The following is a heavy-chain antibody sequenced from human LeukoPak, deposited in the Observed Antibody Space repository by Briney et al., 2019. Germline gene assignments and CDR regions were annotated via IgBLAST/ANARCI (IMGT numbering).Heavy chain of an antibody. V-gene: IGHV3-66*04. J-gene: IGHJ3*02. D-gene: IGHD6-13*01. CDR3: TTQYSSKSEAFDI. CDR1: GFIVSSNY. CDR2: IYSGGST. Sequence: GGSVRLSCAASGFIVSSNYMSWVRQAPGKGLEWVSVIYSGGSTYYADSVKGRFTISRDNSKNTLYLQMNSLRVEDTAVYYCTTQYSSKSEAFDIWGQGRMVTVSS.